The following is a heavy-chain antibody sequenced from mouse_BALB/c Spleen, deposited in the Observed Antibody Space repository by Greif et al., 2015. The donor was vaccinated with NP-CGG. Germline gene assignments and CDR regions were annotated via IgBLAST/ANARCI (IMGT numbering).Heavy chain of an antibody. CDR1: GYNFTSYW. J-gene: IGHJ3*01. CDR3: ARTVPAWFAY. Sequence: QVQLQQSGAELVKPGTSVKLSCKASGYNFTSYWINWVKLRPGQGLEWIGDIYPGSGSTNYNEKFKSKATLTVDTSSSTAYMQLSSLASEDSALYYCARTVPAWFAYWGQGTLVTVSA. V-gene: IGHV1-55*01. CDR2: IYPGSGST. D-gene: IGHD1-1*01.